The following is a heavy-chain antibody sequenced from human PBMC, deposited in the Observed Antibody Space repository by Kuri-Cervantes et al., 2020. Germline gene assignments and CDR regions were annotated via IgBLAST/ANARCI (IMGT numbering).Heavy chain of an antibody. CDR3: ARVEPIFCSSTSCYVRD. CDR2: IYSSGST. J-gene: IGHJ4*02. Sequence: SETLSLTCTVSGGSINNYYWSWIRLPPGKGLEWIGYIYSSGSTNYNPSLKSRVTISVDTSKNQFSLKLSSVTAADTAVYYCARVEPIFCSSTSCYVRDWGQGTLVTVSS. V-gene: IGHV4-59*01. D-gene: IGHD2-2*01. CDR1: GGSINNYY.